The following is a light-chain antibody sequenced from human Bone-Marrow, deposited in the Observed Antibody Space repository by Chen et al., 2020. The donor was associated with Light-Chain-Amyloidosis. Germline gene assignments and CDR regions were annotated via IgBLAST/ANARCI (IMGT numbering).Light chain of an antibody. CDR2: DFS. J-gene: IGLJ3*02. CDR1: SSDVGGYNY. V-gene: IGLV2-14*01. Sequence: QSALTQPASVSGSPGQSITISCTGTSSDVGGYNYVSWYQQHPGKAPKLMIYDFSHRPSGVSNRFSGSKSGNTASLTISGLQAEDEADYYCSSYTSSSTWVFGGGTKLTVL. CDR3: SSYTSSSTWV.